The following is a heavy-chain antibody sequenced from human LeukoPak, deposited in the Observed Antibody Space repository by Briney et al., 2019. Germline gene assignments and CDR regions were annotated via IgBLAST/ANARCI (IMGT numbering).Heavy chain of an antibody. D-gene: IGHD3-10*01. Sequence: PSETLSLTCAVYGGSFSGYYWSWIRQPPGKGLEWIGEINHSGSTNYNPSLKSRVTISVDTSKNQFSLKLSSVTAADTAVYYCARDTMVRGVIKRSGMDVWGKGTTVTVSS. J-gene: IGHJ6*04. CDR1: GGSFSGYY. CDR3: ARDTMVRGVIKRSGMDV. CDR2: INHSGST. V-gene: IGHV4-34*01.